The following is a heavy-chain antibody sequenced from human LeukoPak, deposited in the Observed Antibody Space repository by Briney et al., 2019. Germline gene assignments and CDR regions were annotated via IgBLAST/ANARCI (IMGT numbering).Heavy chain of an antibody. CDR3: ARLRDLYNCLDH. J-gene: IGHJ5*02. CDR2: IYTSGST. D-gene: IGHD5-24*01. V-gene: IGHV4-61*02. CDR1: GGSISSGSYY. Sequence: SQTLSLTCTVSGGSISSGSYYWSWIRQPAGKGLEWIGRIYTSGSTNYNPSLKSRVTISVDTSKNQFSLKLSSVTAADTAVYYCARLRDLYNCLDHWGQGTLVTVSS.